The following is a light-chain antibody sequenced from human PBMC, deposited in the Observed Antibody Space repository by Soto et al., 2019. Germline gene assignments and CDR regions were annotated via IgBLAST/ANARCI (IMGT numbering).Light chain of an antibody. CDR3: QSYDSSLSGSYV. V-gene: IGLV1-40*01. CDR2: GNS. Sequence: QSVLTQPPSVSGAPGRRVTISCTGSSSNIGADYEVHWYQQLPGTVPKLLIYGNSNRPSGVPDRFSGSKSGTSASLAITGLQAEDEADYYCQSYDSSLSGSYVFGTGTKVTVL. J-gene: IGLJ1*01. CDR1: SSNIGADYE.